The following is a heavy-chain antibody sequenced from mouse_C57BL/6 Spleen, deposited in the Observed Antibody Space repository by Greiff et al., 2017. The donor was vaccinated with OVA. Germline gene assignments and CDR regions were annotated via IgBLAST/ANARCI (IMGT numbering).Heavy chain of an antibody. CDR3: ARDGNSAWFAY. D-gene: IGHD2-1*01. CDR1: GYSITSGYY. CDR2: ISYDGSN. J-gene: IGHJ3*01. V-gene: IGHV3-6*01. Sequence: EVQLVESGPGLVKPSQSLSLTCSVTGYSITSGYYWNWIRQFPGNKLEWMGYISYDGSNNYNPSLKNRISITRDTSKNQFFLKLNSVTTEDTATYYCARDGNSAWFAYWGQGTLVTVSA.